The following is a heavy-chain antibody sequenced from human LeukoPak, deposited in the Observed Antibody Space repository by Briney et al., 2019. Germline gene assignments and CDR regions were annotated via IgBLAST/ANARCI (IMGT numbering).Heavy chain of an antibody. V-gene: IGHV4-4*07. Sequence: SETLSLTCTVSGGSISNNYWTWIRQPAGKGLEYIGRIYSSASTHYNPSLKSRVTMSVDTSKNQFSLKLTSVTVADTALYYCARDRGFSSGHGGWFDPWGQGTLVTVSS. J-gene: IGHJ5*02. CDR3: ARDRGFSSGHGGWFDP. CDR2: IYSSAST. CDR1: GGSISNNY. D-gene: IGHD6-19*01.